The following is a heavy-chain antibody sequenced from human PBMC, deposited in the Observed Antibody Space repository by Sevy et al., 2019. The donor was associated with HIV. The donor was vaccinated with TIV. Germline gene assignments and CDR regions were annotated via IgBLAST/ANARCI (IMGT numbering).Heavy chain of an antibody. CDR2: LSFGCGEI. Sequence: GGSLRLSCAASGFTFSKYSMSWVRQPPGKGLEWVSTLSFGCGEINHADSVKGRFTISRDNSKNSLYLQMNNLRVEDKAVYYCAREGCTKPQDYWGQGTLVTVSS. D-gene: IGHD2-8*01. V-gene: IGHV3-23*01. CDR3: AREGCTKPQDY. CDR1: GFTFSKYS. J-gene: IGHJ4*02.